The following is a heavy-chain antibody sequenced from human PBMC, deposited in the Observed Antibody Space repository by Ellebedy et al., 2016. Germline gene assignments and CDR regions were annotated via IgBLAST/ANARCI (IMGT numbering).Heavy chain of an antibody. CDR1: GFTFSSSS. CDR3: AREMGYCSGGSCYARLYYYNGMDV. D-gene: IGHD2-15*01. Sequence: ETLSLTCAASGFTFSSSSMNWVRQAPGKGLEWVSYISSSRSTIYYADSVKGRFTISRDNAKNSLYLQMNSLRAEDTAVYYCAREMGYCSGGSCYARLYYYNGMDVWGQGTTVTVSS. CDR2: ISSSRSTI. J-gene: IGHJ6*02. V-gene: IGHV3-48*01.